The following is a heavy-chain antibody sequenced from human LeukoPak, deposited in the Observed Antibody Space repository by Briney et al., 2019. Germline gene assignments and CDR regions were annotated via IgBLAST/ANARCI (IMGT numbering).Heavy chain of an antibody. V-gene: IGHV1-58*02. CDR3: AANTLRVVREDAFDI. D-gene: IGHD2-21*01. CDR1: GFTFTSSA. Sequence: GASVKVSCKASGFTFTSSAMQGVRQARGQRLEWIGWIVVGSGNTNYAQNFQERVTIPRDMSTSTAYMELSSLTSEDTAVYYCAANTLRVVREDAFDIWGQGTMVTVSS. CDR2: IVVGSGNT. J-gene: IGHJ3*02.